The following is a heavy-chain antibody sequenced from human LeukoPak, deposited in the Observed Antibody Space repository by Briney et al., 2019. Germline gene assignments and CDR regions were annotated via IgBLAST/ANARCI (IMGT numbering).Heavy chain of an antibody. J-gene: IGHJ2*01. CDR1: GGTFSSHA. D-gene: IGHD3-3*02. CDR3: ARDLAYWYFDL. Sequence: SVKVSCKASGGTFSSHAISWVRQAPGQGLEWMGGIIPIFGTANYAQKFQGRVTITADKSTSTAYMELSSLRSEDTAVYYCARDLAYWYFDLWGRGTLVTVSS. V-gene: IGHV1-69*06. CDR2: IIPIFGTA.